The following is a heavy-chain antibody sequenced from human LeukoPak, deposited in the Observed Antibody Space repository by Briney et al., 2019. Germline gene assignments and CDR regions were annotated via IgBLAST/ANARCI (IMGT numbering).Heavy chain of an antibody. Sequence: SETLSLTCTVSGGSISSSSYYWGWIRQPPGKGLEWIGSIYYSGSTYYNPSLKSRVTISVDTSKSQFSLKLSSVTAADTAVYYCARDRNYANYFDYWGQGTLVTVSS. CDR2: IYYSGST. CDR3: ARDRNYANYFDY. CDR1: GGSISSSSYY. V-gene: IGHV4-39*07. J-gene: IGHJ4*02. D-gene: IGHD1-7*01.